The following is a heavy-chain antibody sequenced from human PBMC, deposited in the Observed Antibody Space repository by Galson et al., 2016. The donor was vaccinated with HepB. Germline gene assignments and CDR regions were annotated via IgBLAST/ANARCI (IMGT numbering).Heavy chain of an antibody. D-gene: IGHD3-3*01. J-gene: IGHJ4*02. Sequence: SLRLSCAASGFTFSNYGMHWVRQAPGKGLEWVALISYDGSTTSYADSVKGRFSISRDTSTTSLYLQMNNLRPEDTAVYYCARDSGYGDFWRFDLWGQGALVSVSS. CDR3: ARDSGYGDFWRFDL. CDR1: GFTFSNYG. V-gene: IGHV3-33*01. CDR2: ISYDGSTT.